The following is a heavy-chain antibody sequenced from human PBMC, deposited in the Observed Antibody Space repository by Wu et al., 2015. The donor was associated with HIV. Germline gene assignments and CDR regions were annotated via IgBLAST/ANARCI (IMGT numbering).Heavy chain of an antibody. D-gene: IGHD3-16*02. J-gene: IGHJ4*02. CDR2: ISVYST. V-gene: IGHV1-18*01. CDR3: ARNIAISFWSEFYFDY. Sequence: QVQLVQSGSEMKKPGVSVKVSCKASGYTFYNYGIIWVRQAPGQGLEWMGWISVYSTHYAVKFKDRFTMNIDTSTSAAYMELRSLRSNDTAVYYCARNIAISFWSEFYFDYWGQGTLVTVSP. CDR1: GYTFYNYG.